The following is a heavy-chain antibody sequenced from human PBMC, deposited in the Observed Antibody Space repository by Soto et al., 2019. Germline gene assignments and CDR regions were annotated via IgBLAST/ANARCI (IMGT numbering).Heavy chain of an antibody. CDR2: IYYSGST. CDR1: GGSISSYY. D-gene: IGHD2-2*01. CDR3: ARGGQYCSSTSCYEDWFDP. J-gene: IGHJ5*02. V-gene: IGHV4-59*01. Sequence: QVQLQESGPGLVKPSETLSLTCTVSGGSISSYYWSWIRQPPGKGLEWIGYIYYSGSTNYNPSLKSRVTISVDTSKNQFSLKLSSVTAADTAVYYCARGGQYCSSTSCYEDWFDPWGQGTLVTVSS.